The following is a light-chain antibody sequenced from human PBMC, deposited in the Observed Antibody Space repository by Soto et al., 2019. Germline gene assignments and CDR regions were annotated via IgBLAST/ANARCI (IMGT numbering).Light chain of an antibody. Sequence: DMQMTQSPSTLPASVGDRVTITSRASKSISNWLAWYQQKPGKAPQLLIYKASILERGVSSRFSGSGSGTEFTLTISSLQPDDFATYYCQQYNSYLWTFGQGTKVEVK. CDR2: KAS. CDR1: KSISNW. V-gene: IGKV1-5*03. J-gene: IGKJ1*01. CDR3: QQYNSYLWT.